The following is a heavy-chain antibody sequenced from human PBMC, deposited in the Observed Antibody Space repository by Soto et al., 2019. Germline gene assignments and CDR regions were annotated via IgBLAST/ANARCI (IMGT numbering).Heavy chain of an antibody. CDR3: ARAKIGSSYGHFDY. V-gene: IGHV1-46*01. CDR2: VNPNGGAT. Sequence: SVKVSCKASGYTFTSYDVHWVRQAPGQGLEWMGRVNPNGGATDYAQKFHDRLTMSSDTATMSVSLALNNLKSDDTAIYYCARAKIGSSYGHFDYWGQGSLVTVSS. J-gene: IGHJ4*02. CDR1: GYTFTSYD. D-gene: IGHD6-6*01.